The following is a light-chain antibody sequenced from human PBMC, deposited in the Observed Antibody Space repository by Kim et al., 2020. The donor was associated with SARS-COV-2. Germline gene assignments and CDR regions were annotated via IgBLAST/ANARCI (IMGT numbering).Light chain of an antibody. CDR1: QSVSSY. Sequence: SPGERATLSCRASQSVSSYLAWYQQKPGQAPRLLIYDASNRATGIPARFSGSGSGTDFTLTISSLEPEDFAVYYCQQRSNWPRSTFGQGTKVEIK. CDR2: DAS. V-gene: IGKV3-11*01. J-gene: IGKJ1*01. CDR3: QQRSNWPRST.